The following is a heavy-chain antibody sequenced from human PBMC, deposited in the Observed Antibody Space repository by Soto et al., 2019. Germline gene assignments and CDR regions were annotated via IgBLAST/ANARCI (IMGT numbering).Heavy chain of an antibody. J-gene: IGHJ6*02. D-gene: IGHD1-26*01. CDR1: GGSISSSSYY. Sequence: QLQLQESGPGLVKPSETLSLTCTVSGGSISSSSYYWGWIRQPPGKGLEWIGSIYYSGSTYYNPSLKSRVTISVDTSKNQFSLKLSSVTAADTAVYYCARPLVGATSPYGMDVWGQGTTVTVSS. CDR3: ARPLVGATSPYGMDV. CDR2: IYYSGST. V-gene: IGHV4-39*01.